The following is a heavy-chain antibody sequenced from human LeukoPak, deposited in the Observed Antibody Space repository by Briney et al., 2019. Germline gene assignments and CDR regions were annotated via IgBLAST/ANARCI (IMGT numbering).Heavy chain of an antibody. V-gene: IGHV1-2*06. CDR1: GYTFTGYH. D-gene: IGHD2-2*01. CDR3: ARDYCSSTSCLFDY. J-gene: IGHJ4*02. CDR2: INPNSGDT. Sequence: GASVKVSCKASGYTFTGYHIHWVRQAPGQGLEWMGRINPNSGDTNYAQKFQGRVTMTRDTSISTAYMELSRLRSDDTAVYYCARDYCSSTSCLFDYWGQGTLVTVPS.